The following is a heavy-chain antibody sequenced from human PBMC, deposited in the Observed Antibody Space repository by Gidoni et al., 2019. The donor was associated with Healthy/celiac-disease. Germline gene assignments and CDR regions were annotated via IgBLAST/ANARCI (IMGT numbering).Heavy chain of an antibody. CDR1: GFTFSSYE. D-gene: IGHD3-16*01. V-gene: IGHV3-48*03. CDR2: ISSSGSTI. J-gene: IGHJ4*02. CDR3: AREELGGGVDY. Sequence: EVQLVEPGGGLVQPVGSLRLSCAASGFTFSSYEMNWVRQAPGKGLEWVSYISSSGSTIYYADSVKGRFTISRDNAKNSLYLQMNSLRAEDTAVYYCAREELGGGVDYWGQGTLVTVSS.